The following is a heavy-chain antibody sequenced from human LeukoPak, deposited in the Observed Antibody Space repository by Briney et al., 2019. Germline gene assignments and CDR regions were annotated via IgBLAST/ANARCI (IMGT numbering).Heavy chain of an antibody. CDR3: ARAEGTPYYYYYMDV. Sequence: SETLSLTCTVSGGSISSHYWSLIRQPPGEGLGGSWYIYYSGSTNYNPSLKSRVTISVDTSKNHFSLKLSHVTAADTAVYYCARAEGTPYYYYYMDVWGKGTTVTVSS. V-gene: IGHV4-59*11. CDR1: GGSISSHY. CDR2: IYYSGST. D-gene: IGHD1-7*01. J-gene: IGHJ6*03.